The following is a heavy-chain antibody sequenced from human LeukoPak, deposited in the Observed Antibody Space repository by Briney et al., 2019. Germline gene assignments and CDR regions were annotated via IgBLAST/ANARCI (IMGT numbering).Heavy chain of an antibody. D-gene: IGHD3/OR15-3a*01. V-gene: IGHV1-18*01. Sequence: ASVKVSCKASGYTFTSYGITWVRQAPGQGLEWMGWISAYNGNTNYAQKLQGRVTMTTDTSTSTAYMELRSLRSDDTAVYYCARDLCDFSTSPGIFFDYWGQGNLVTVSS. J-gene: IGHJ4*02. CDR2: ISAYNGNT. CDR3: ARDLCDFSTSPGIFFDY. CDR1: GYTFTSYG.